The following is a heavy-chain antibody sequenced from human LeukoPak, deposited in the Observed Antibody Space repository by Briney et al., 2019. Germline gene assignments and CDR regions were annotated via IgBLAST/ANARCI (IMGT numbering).Heavy chain of an antibody. CDR1: GGSISSGGYY. V-gene: IGHV4-31*03. J-gene: IGHJ3*02. CDR2: IYYSGST. D-gene: IGHD3-22*01. CDR3: ARDRWALIVPDAFDI. Sequence: SETLSLTCTVSGGSISSGGYYWSWIRQHPGKGLEWIGYIYYSGSTYYNPSLKSRVTISVDTSKNQFSLKLSSVTAADTAVYYCARDRWALIVPDAFDIWGQGTMVTVSS.